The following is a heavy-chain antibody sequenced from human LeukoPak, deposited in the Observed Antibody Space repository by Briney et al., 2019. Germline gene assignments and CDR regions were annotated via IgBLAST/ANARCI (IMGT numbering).Heavy chain of an antibody. CDR3: ARHGYSYGLVNYYYYGMDV. CDR2: MNPNSGNT. Sequence: GASVKVSCKASGYTFTSYDINWVRQATGQGLERMGWMNPNSGNTGYAQKFQGRVTMTRNTSISTAYMELSSLRSEDTAVYYCARHGYSYGLVNYYYYGMDVWGQGTTVTVSS. CDR1: GYTFTSYD. D-gene: IGHD5-18*01. J-gene: IGHJ6*02. V-gene: IGHV1-8*01.